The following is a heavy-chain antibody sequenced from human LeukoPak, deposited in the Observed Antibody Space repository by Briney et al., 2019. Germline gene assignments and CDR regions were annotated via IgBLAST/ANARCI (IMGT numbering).Heavy chain of an antibody. CDR1: GYTFTNHW. CDR3: ARGYYEILTGYYGLDY. CDR2: IHPGDSDT. J-gene: IGHJ4*02. Sequence: GESLKISCEGSGYTFTNHWIGWVRQMPGKGLEWLGVIHPGDSDTRYSPSFQGQVTMSVDKSISIAYLQWSSLKAPDTAMYYCARGYYEILTGYYGLDYWGQGTLVTVSS. D-gene: IGHD3-9*01. V-gene: IGHV5-51*01.